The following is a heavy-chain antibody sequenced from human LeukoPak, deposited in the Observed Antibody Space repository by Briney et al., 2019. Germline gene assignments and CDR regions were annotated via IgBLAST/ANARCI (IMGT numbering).Heavy chain of an antibody. D-gene: IGHD3-10*01. V-gene: IGHV4-34*01. CDR1: GGSFSGYY. J-gene: IGHJ4*02. CDR3: ASPWGYGSGI. Sequence: PSETLSLTCAVYGGSFSGYYWSWIRQPAEEGLEWIGEINHSGSTNYNPSLKSRVTISVDTSKKQFSLKLSSVTAADTAMYYCASPWGYGSGIWVQGTLVTVSS. CDR2: INHSGST.